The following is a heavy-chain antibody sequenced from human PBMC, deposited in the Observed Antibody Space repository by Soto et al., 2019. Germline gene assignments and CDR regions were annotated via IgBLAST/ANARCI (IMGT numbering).Heavy chain of an antibody. J-gene: IGHJ4*02. CDR2: ITWNSGYI. CDR3: AKDPGSGSYVY. CDR1: GFSFDDYA. D-gene: IGHD3-10*01. V-gene: IGHV3-9*01. Sequence: EVQLVESGGGLVQPGRSLRLSCAASGFSFDDYAMHWVRQAPGRGLEWVSGITWNSGYIGYADSVKGRVTISKDNAKNSLYLKMNSLRAEDTAVYYCAKDPGSGSYVYWGQGTLVTVSS.